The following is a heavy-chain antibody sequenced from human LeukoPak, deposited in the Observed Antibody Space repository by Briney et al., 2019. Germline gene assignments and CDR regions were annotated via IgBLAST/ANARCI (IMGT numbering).Heavy chain of an antibody. J-gene: IGHJ4*02. D-gene: IGHD1-26*01. CDR3: ARGGPYHQTVGGALDY. V-gene: IGHV3-23*01. Sequence: PGGSLRLSCAASEFTFSSYVMNWVRQAPGKGLEWVSGISGSGSSTYYVDSVKGRFTISRDNSNNTFHLQMNSLRAEDTAVYYCARGGPYHQTVGGALDYWGQGAPVTVSS. CDR1: EFTFSSYV. CDR2: ISGSGSST.